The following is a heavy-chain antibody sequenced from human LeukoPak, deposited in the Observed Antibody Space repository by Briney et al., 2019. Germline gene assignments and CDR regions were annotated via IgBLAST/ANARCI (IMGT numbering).Heavy chain of an antibody. J-gene: IGHJ4*02. V-gene: IGHV1-2*06. Sequence: ASVKVSCKASGYTFTGYYMHWVRQAPGQGLEWMGRINPNSGGTNYAQKFQGRVTMTRDKSISTAYMELSRLRSDDTAVYYCARGGHLGITTTRYWGQGTLVTVSS. CDR1: GYTFTGYY. CDR3: ARGGHLGITTTRY. CDR2: INPNSGGT. D-gene: IGHD1/OR15-1a*01.